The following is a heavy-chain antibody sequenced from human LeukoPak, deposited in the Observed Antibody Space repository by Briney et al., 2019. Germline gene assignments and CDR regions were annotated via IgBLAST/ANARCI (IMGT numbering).Heavy chain of an antibody. CDR2: IYHSGTT. CDR3: ARSGWDYYDSSGPRSWFDP. D-gene: IGHD3-22*01. V-gene: IGHV4-30-2*01. CDR1: GGSISSGDYS. Sequence: SETLSLTCAVSGGSISSGDYSWSWIRQPPGKGLEWIGYIYHSGTTYYNPSLKSRVTISVDRSKNQFSLELTSVTAADTAVYYCARSGWDYYDSSGPRSWFDPWGQGTLVTVSS. J-gene: IGHJ5*02.